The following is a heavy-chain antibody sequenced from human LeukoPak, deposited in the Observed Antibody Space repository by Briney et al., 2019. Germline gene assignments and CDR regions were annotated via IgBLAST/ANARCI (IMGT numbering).Heavy chain of an antibody. J-gene: IGHJ6*03. V-gene: IGHV3-66*01. CDR3: ARDHYDFWSGYNYYYYMDV. CDR1: EFSVGSNY. CDR2: IYSGGST. D-gene: IGHD3-3*01. Sequence: GGSLRLSCAASEFSVGSNYMTWVRQAPGKGLEWVSLIYSGGSTYYADSVKGRFTISRDNSKNTLYLQMNSLRAEDTAVYYCARDHYDFWSGYNYYYYMDVWGKGTTVTVSS.